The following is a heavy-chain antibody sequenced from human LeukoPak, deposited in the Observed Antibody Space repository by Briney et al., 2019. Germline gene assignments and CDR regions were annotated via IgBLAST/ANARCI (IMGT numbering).Heavy chain of an antibody. CDR3: ARLRFLEWFDAFDI. Sequence: GGSLRLSCSASGFTFTGYTMHWGRQAPGKGLEYVSAISISGGSTYYIDSVKGRFTISRDNSKNTLYLQMSSLIVEDTAVYYCARLRFLEWFDAFDIWGQGTMVTVSS. V-gene: IGHV3-64*04. CDR1: GFTFTGYT. CDR2: ISISGGST. D-gene: IGHD3-3*01. J-gene: IGHJ3*02.